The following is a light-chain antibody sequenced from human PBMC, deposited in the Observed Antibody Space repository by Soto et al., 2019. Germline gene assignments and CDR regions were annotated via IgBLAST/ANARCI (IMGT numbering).Light chain of an antibody. CDR3: QQVNSYPQT. V-gene: IGKV1-9*01. J-gene: IGKJ1*01. Sequence: IQLTQSPSSLSASLGDRITITYRASQGISTYLAWYQQKQGKAPKVLIYAASTLQSGVPSRFSGSGSGTDFSFSISSLQPEDFATYYCQQVNSYPQTFGQGTKVDIK. CDR1: QGISTY. CDR2: AAS.